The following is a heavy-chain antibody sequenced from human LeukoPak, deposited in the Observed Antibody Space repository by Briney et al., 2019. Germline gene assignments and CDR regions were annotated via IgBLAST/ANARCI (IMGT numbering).Heavy chain of an antibody. D-gene: IGHD1-14*01. CDR1: GFTFDDYA. CDR3: AKDRRNDFDY. Sequence: GGSLRLSCAASGFTFDDYAMHWVRQAPGKGLEWVSGISWNSGSIGYADSVKGRFTIPRDNAKNSLYLQMNSLRGDDTALYYCAKDRRNDFDYWGQGTLVTVSS. CDR2: ISWNSGSI. J-gene: IGHJ4*02. V-gene: IGHV3-9*01.